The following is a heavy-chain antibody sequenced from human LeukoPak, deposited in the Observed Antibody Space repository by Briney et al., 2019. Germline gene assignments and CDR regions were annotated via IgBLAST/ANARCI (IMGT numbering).Heavy chain of an antibody. Sequence: GGSLRLSCAASGFTFSSYWMSWVRQAPGKGLEWVANIKQDGSEKYYVDSVKGRFTISRDNAKNSLYLQTNSLRAEDTAVYYCARDRGIAARPGWFDPWGQGTLVTVSS. CDR2: IKQDGSEK. CDR1: GFTFSSYW. CDR3: ARDRGIAARPGWFDP. J-gene: IGHJ5*02. V-gene: IGHV3-7*01. D-gene: IGHD6-6*01.